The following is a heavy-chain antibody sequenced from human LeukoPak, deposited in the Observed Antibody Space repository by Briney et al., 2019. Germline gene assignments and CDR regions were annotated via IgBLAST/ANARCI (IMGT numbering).Heavy chain of an antibody. CDR3: ARSYYGSGRYGPQFDS. CDR1: GGSFRTYY. J-gene: IGHJ4*02. Sequence: SETLSLTCVVSGGSFRTYYWSWVRQPPGKGLEWIGYIYYSGSTKYNPSLKRRVTISVDTSKNQFSLKLSSVTAADTAVYYCARSYYGSGRYGPQFDSWGQGTLVTVSS. D-gene: IGHD3-10*01. CDR2: IYYSGST. V-gene: IGHV4-59*01.